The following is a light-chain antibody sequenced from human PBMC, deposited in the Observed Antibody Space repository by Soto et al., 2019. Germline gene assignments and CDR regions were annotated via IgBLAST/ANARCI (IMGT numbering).Light chain of an antibody. CDR1: SSNIETNP. CDR2: NDD. CDR3: GTWDASLSAGV. J-gene: IGLJ2*01. V-gene: IGLV1-51*01. Sequence: QSLLTQPPSVSAAPGQKVTISCSGSSSNIETNPVSWYRHLPGTVPKLLIHNDDKRPSGIPDRFSGSKSVTSATLGITGLQTGDEADYYCGTWDASLSAGVFGGGTKVTV.